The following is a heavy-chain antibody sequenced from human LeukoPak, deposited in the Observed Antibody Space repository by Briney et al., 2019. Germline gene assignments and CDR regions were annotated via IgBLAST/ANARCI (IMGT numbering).Heavy chain of an antibody. Sequence: ASVKVSCQTSGYTFTNSNISWVRQAPGQGLEWMGWISAYKGHTNYAQKLQGRVNMTTDTSTSTAYMELRSLRVDDTAVYYCARGGWDLRYFDYWGQGTLVTVSS. CDR2: ISAYKGHT. V-gene: IGHV1-18*01. CDR3: ARGGWDLRYFDY. D-gene: IGHD1-26*01. J-gene: IGHJ4*02. CDR1: GYTFTNSN.